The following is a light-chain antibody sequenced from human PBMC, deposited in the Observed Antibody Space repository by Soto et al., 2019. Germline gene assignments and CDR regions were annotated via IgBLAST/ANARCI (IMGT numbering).Light chain of an antibody. J-gene: IGKJ1*01. CDR2: GAS. CDR3: QQYDSSPWT. V-gene: IGKV3-20*01. CDR1: QSVSSSF. Sequence: EIVLTQSPGTLSLSPGERATLSCRASQSVSSSFLAWYQQKPGQAPRLLIYGASSRATGIPDRFSGSGSGTDFTLTISGLKPEDFAMYYCQQYDSSPWTFGQGTKVEIK.